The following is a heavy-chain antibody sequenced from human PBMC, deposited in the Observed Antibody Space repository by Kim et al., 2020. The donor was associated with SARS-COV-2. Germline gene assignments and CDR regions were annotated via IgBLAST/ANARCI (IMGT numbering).Heavy chain of an antibody. D-gene: IGHD6-19*01. CDR2: IDTDGSHT. CDR1: GFTFSSYW. CDR3: VRGSSDWVGMDV. V-gene: IGHV3-74*01. J-gene: IGHJ6*02. Sequence: GGSLRLSCAVSGFTFSSYWMHWVRQAPGEGLVWVSRIDTDGSHTNHADSVKGRLTISRDNAKNTLYLQMNSLRVEDTAVYYCVRGSSDWVGMDVWGQGTTVTVSS.